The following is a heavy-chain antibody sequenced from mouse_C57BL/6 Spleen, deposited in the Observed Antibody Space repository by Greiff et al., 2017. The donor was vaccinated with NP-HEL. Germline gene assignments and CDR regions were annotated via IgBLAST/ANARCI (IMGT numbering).Heavy chain of an antibody. CDR2: IDPSDSYT. CDR1: GYTFTSYW. CDR3: ARSAQATSAWFAY. J-gene: IGHJ3*01. D-gene: IGHD3-2*02. Sequence: QVQLQQPGAELVMPGASVKLSCKASGYTFTSYWMHWVKQRPGQGLEWIGEIDPSDSYTNYNQKFKGKSTLTVDKSSRTAYMQLSSLTSEDSAVYYCARSAQATSAWFAYWGQGTLVTVSA. V-gene: IGHV1-69*01.